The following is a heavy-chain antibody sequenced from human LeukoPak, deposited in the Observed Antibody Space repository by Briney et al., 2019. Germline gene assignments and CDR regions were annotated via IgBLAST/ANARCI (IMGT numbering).Heavy chain of an antibody. CDR2: IYSGGST. D-gene: IGHD4-17*01. V-gene: IGHV3-66*02. Sequence: GGSLRLSCAASGFTVSSNYMSWVRQAPGKGLEWVSIIYSGGSTYYADSVKGRFTISRDNSRNTVYLQMNSLRAEDTAVYYCARVSAGDWGQGTLVTVSS. J-gene: IGHJ4*02. CDR1: GFTVSSNY. CDR3: ARVSAGD.